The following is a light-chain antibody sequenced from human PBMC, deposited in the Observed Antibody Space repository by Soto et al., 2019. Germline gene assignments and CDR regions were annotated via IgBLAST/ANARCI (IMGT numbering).Light chain of an antibody. J-gene: IGKJ1*01. Sequence: DIQMTQSPSTLSAFVGDRVIITCRASQSIGRYLAWYQQIPVKAPKSLIYDVSTFESGVPSRFSAIGSGTEFALTISSLQTDDTANDYCQQYKSYWTFGQGTKVAIK. CDR2: DVS. CDR3: QQYKSYWT. V-gene: IGKV1-5*01. CDR1: QSIGRY.